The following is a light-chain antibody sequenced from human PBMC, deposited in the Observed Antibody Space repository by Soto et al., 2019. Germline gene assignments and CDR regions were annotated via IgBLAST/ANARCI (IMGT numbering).Light chain of an antibody. CDR2: NTN. J-gene: IGLJ2*01. V-gene: IGLV8-61*01. CDR3: VLYMGRGISV. Sequence: QTVVTQEPSFSVSPGGTVTLTCGLTSGSVSSNHYPSWYQQTPVQAPRTLIYNTNTRASGVPDRFSGSILGNMAALTITGAQAEDESDYYCVLYMGRGISVFGGGTKVNVL. CDR1: SGSVSSNHY.